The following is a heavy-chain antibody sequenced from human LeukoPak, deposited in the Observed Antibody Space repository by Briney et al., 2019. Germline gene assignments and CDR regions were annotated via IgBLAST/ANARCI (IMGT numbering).Heavy chain of an antibody. Sequence: PSETLSLTCTVSGGSISSGGYYWSWIRQHPGKGLEWIGYIYYSGSTYYNPSLKSRVTISVDTSKNQFSLKLSSVTAADTAVYYCVRTGSEVPVDYWGQGTLVTVSS. CDR3: VRTGSEVPVDY. D-gene: IGHD3-10*01. CDR1: GGSISSGGYY. J-gene: IGHJ4*02. V-gene: IGHV4-31*03. CDR2: IYYSGST.